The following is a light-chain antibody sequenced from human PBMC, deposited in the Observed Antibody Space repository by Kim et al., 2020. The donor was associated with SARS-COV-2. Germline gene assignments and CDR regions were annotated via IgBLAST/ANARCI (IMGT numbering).Light chain of an antibody. J-gene: IGKJ1*01. CDR1: QTIPSTL. V-gene: IGKV3-20*01. CDR2: GAS. Sequence: APGERATLSCRASQTIPSTLLAWYQQKPGQAPRLLVNGASSRATGIPDRFSGSGSGTDFTLIISRLEPEDFAIYYCQNYGSSPWTFGQGTKVDSK. CDR3: QNYGSSPWT.